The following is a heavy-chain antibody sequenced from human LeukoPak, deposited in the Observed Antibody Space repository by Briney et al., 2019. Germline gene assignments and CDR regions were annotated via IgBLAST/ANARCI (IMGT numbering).Heavy chain of an antibody. CDR1: GFTFSSYG. J-gene: IGHJ4*02. V-gene: IGHV3-30*02. D-gene: IGHD4-17*01. CDR3: AREEGHYGDYRQPGYYFDY. CDR2: IRYDGSNK. Sequence: GGSLRLSCAASGFTFSSYGMHWVRQAPGKGLEWVAFIRYDGSNKYYADSVKGRFTISRDNSKNTLYLQMNSLRAEDTAVYYCAREEGHYGDYRQPGYYFDYWGQGTLVTVSP.